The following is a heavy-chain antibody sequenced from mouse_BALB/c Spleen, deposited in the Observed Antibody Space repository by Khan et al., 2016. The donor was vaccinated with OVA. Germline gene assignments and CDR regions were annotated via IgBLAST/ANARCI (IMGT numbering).Heavy chain of an antibody. CDR3: ARSHSGFAY. V-gene: IGHV1S137*01. CDR2: ISTYYGDT. CDR1: GYTFTDYA. Sequence: QVQLKQSGAELVRPGVSVKISCKGSGYTFTDYAMHWVKQSHAKSLEWIGVISTYYGDTNYNQKFKGKATMTVDKSSSTAYMELARLTSEDSAIYYCARSHSGFAYWGQGTLVTVS. J-gene: IGHJ3*01.